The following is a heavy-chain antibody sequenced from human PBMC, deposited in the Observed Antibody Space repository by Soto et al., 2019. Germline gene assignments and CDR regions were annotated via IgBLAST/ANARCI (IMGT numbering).Heavy chain of an antibody. CDR2: INHSGST. D-gene: IGHD2-21*01. CDR3: ARGVIPYYGMDV. Sequence: SETLSLTCAVYGGSFSGYYWSWIRQPPGKGLEWIGEINHSGSTNYNPSLKSRVTISVDTSKNQFSLKLSSVTAADTAVYYCARGVIPYYGMDVWGQGTXVTVSS. J-gene: IGHJ6*02. V-gene: IGHV4-34*01. CDR1: GGSFSGYY.